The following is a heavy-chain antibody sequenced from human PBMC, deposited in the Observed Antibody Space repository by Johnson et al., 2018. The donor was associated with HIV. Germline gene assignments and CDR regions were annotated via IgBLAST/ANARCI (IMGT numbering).Heavy chain of an antibody. CDR3: AREKQNYYDSSGYAFDI. Sequence: QVQVLESGGGLVQPGRYLRLSCAASGFTFDDYAMHWVRQAPGKGLEWVSVIYSGGSTYYADSVKGRFTISRDNSKNTLYLQMNSLRAEDTAVYYCAREKQNYYDSSGYAFDIWGQGTLVTVSS. D-gene: IGHD3-22*01. CDR2: IYSGGST. CDR1: GFTFDDYA. J-gene: IGHJ3*02. V-gene: IGHV3-NL1*01.